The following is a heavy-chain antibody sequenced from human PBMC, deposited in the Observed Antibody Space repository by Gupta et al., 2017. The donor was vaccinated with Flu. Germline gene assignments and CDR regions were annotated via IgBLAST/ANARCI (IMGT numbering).Heavy chain of an antibody. Sequence: IYPGDSDTRYSPSFQGQVTISADKSISIAYLQWSSLKASDTAMYYCASSGYSNDAFDIWGQGTMVTVSS. V-gene: IGHV5-51*01. CDR2: IYPGDSDT. J-gene: IGHJ3*02. CDR3: ASSGYSNDAFDI. D-gene: IGHD3-22*01.